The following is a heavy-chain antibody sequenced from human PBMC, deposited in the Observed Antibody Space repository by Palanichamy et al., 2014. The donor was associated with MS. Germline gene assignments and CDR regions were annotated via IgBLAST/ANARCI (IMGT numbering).Heavy chain of an antibody. CDR3: ARQGTGWVVDV. D-gene: IGHD7-27*01. V-gene: IGHV3-21*04. CDR2: ISSSTYI. CDR1: GFILSTYS. Sequence: EVQLVESGGGLVKPGGSLRLSCAASGFILSTYSLNWVRQAPGKGLEWVSFISSSTYIYYAESVKGRFTISRDNAKNSLYLQMNSLRAEDTAVYYCARQGTGWVVDVWGQGTTVTVSS. J-gene: IGHJ6*02.